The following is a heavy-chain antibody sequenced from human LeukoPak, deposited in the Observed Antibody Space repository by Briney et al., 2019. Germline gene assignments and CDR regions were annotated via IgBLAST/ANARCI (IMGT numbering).Heavy chain of an antibody. D-gene: IGHD5-18*01. V-gene: IGHV3-48*03. CDR2: ISSSGSTI. CDR3: ARDDSYGLDY. CDR1: GFIFSSYE. Sequence: GGSLRLSCAASGFIFSSYEMNWVRQAPGKGLEWVSYISSSGSTIYYADSVKGRFTISRDNAKNSLYLQMNSLRDEDTAVYYCARDDSYGLDYWGQGTLVTVSS. J-gene: IGHJ4*02.